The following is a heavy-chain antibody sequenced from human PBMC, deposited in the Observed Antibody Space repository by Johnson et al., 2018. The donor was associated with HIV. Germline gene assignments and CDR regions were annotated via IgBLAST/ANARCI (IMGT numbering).Heavy chain of an antibody. V-gene: IGHV3-13*01. Sequence: VQLVESGGGLVQPGGSLRLPCAASEFAFSSYDMHWVRQAPGKGLEWVSSIGTAGDTYYSGSVKGRFTISRENAKNSLYLQMNSLRAGDTAVYYCAKDMSRVVTPWAVSFDIWGQGTMVTVSS. CDR2: IGTAGDT. J-gene: IGHJ3*02. CDR1: EFAFSSYD. CDR3: AKDMSRVVTPWAVSFDI. D-gene: IGHD4-23*01.